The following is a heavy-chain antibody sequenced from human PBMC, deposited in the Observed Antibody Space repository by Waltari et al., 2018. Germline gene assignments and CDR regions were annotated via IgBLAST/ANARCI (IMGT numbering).Heavy chain of an antibody. J-gene: IGHJ3*02. CDR2: IIPIFGTA. V-gene: IGHV1-69*05. Sequence: QVQLVQSGAEVKKPGSSVKVSCKASGGTFSSYAISWVRQAPGQGLEWMGGIIPIFGTANYAQKFQGRVTITTDESTSTAYMELSSLRSEDTAVYYCARDGRRGGDPGGAFDIWGQGTMVTVSS. CDR3: ARDGRRGGDPGGAFDI. D-gene: IGHD2-21*02. CDR1: GGTFSSYA.